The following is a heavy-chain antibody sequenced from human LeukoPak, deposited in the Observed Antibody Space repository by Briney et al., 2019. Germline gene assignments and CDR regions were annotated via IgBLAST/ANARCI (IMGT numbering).Heavy chain of an antibody. V-gene: IGHV4-59*01. CDR3: ARDEGIQIWSYFDC. CDR2: IDYNGST. J-gene: IGHJ4*02. CDR1: GGSISSYY. D-gene: IGHD5-18*01. Sequence: PSETLSLTCTVSGGSISSYYWSWIRQPPGKGLEWIGYIDYNGSTNYNPSLKSRVTISVDTSKNQSSLKLSSVTAADTAVYYCARDEGIQIWSYFDCWGQGTLVTVSS.